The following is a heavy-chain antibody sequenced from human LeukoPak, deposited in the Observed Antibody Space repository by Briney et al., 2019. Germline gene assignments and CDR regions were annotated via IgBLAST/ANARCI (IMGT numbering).Heavy chain of an antibody. CDR2: IDSADST. D-gene: IGHD3-22*01. CDR1: GFTVSSNY. Sequence: PGGSLRLSCAASGFTVSSNYMSCVRQAGGKWLEWVSLIDSADSTYYADSVKGRFTISRDNSKNTLYLQMNSLRAEDTAVYYCARGDSFFDYWGQGTLVTVSS. J-gene: IGHJ4*02. CDR3: ARGDSFFDY. V-gene: IGHV3-53*01.